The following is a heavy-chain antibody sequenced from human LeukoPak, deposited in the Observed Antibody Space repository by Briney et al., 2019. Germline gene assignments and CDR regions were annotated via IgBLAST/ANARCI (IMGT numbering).Heavy chain of an antibody. CDR3: ARDYLDGTVNCSGRTQ. D-gene: IGHD6-19*01. CDR1: GFTFSSYN. Sequence: GGSLRLSCAASGFTFSSYNMNWVRQAPGKGLEWISYISCDSTTVYYADSVKGRFTISRDNDKRSLYLQMNTLRVEDTAFYYCARDYLDGTVNCSGRTQWGQGTLVTVSS. CDR2: ISCDSTTV. V-gene: IGHV3-48*04. J-gene: IGHJ4*02.